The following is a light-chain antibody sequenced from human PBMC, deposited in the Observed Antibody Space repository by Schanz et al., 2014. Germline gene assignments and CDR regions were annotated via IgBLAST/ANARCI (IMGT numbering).Light chain of an antibody. J-gene: IGLJ1*01. V-gene: IGLV2-14*03. CDR3: CSYTSTSTYV. CDR1: SSDVGAYDY. CDR2: DVT. Sequence: QSALTQPASVSGSPGQSITISCTGTSSDVGAYDYVSWYQQHPGEAPKLLIYDVTKRPSGVPSRFSGSKSGNTASLTISWLQADDEGDYYCCSYTSTSTYVFGSVTKLTVL.